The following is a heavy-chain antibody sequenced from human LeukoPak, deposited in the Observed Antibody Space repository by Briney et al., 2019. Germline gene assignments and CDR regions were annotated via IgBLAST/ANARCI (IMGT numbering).Heavy chain of an antibody. CDR3: ARADSSGYYASFDY. CDR2: INWNGGST. J-gene: IGHJ4*02. D-gene: IGHD3-22*01. Sequence: GGSLRLSCAASGSTFDDYGMSWVRQAPGKGLEWVSGINWNGGSTSYADSVKGRFTISRDNAKNSLYLQMNSLRAEDTALYYCARADSSGYYASFDYWGQGTLVTVSS. CDR1: GSTFDDYG. V-gene: IGHV3-20*04.